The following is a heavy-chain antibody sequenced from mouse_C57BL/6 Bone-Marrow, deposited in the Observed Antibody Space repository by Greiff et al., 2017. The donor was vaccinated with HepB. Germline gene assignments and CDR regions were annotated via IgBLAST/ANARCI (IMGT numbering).Heavy chain of an antibody. CDR3: ARWWYLGYFDV. Sequence: QVQLQQSGAELVRPGTSVKMSCTASGYTFTNYWIGWAKQRPGHGLEWIGDIFPGGGYTNYNEKFKGKATLTADKSSSTAYMQFSSLTSEDSAIYYCARWWYLGYFDVWGTGTTVTVSS. CDR1: GYTFTNYW. D-gene: IGHD1-1*02. CDR2: IFPGGGYT. V-gene: IGHV1-63*01. J-gene: IGHJ1*03.